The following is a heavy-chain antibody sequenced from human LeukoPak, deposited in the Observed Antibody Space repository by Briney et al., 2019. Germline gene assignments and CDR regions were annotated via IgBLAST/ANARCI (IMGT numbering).Heavy chain of an antibody. CDR2: LSGSGGST. CDR3: AKVSTRIAAPYYFDY. D-gene: IGHD6-6*01. V-gene: IGHV3-23*01. J-gene: IGHJ4*02. CDR1: RFIFSSYA. Sequence: GGSLRLSCAASRFIFSSYAMSWARQVPGKGLEWSSVLSGSGGSTNYADSAKGRFTISRDNSKNTLYLEMNSLRVDDTAVYYCAKVSTRIAAPYYFDYWGQGTLVTVSS.